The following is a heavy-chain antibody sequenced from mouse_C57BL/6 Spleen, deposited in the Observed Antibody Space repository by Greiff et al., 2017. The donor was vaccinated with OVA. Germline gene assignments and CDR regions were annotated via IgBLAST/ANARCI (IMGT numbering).Heavy chain of an antibody. V-gene: IGHV1-18*01. CDR1: GYTFTDYN. J-gene: IGHJ2*01. CDR2: INPNNGGT. CDR3: ARSPYYYGTPYYFDY. D-gene: IGHD1-1*01. Sequence: VQLQQSGPELVKPGASVKIPCKASGYTFTDYNMDWVKQSHGKSLEWIGDINPNNGGTIYNQKFKGKATLTVDKSSSTAYMELRSLTSEDTAVYYCARSPYYYGTPYYFDYWGQGTTLTVSS.